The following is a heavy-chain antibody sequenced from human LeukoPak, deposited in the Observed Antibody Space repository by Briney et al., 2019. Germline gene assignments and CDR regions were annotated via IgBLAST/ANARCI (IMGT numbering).Heavy chain of an antibody. CDR2: IYSGTST. J-gene: IGHJ4*02. CDR3: ARDRRYNYGYGFDY. Sequence: GGSLRLSCAASGFTVSSNYMSWVRQAPGKGLEWVSVIYSGTSTNYADSVKGRFTISRDNSKNTLFLQMNSLRAEDTALYNCARDRRYNYGYGFDYWGQGTLVTVSS. D-gene: IGHD5-18*01. V-gene: IGHV3-53*01. CDR1: GFTVSSNY.